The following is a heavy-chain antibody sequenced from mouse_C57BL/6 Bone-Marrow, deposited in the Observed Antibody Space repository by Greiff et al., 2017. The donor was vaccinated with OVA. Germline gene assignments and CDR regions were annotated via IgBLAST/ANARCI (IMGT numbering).Heavy chain of an antibody. Sequence: QVQLKQSGAELMKPGASVKLSCKATGYTFTGYWIAWVKQRPGHGLEWIGEILPGSGSTNYNEKFKGKATFTADTSSNTAYMQLSSLTTEDSAIYYGARKFYYGNFYYFDYWGQGTTLTVSS. D-gene: IGHD2-1*01. CDR1: GYTFTGYW. J-gene: IGHJ2*01. V-gene: IGHV1-9*01. CDR2: ILPGSGST. CDR3: ARKFYYGNFYYFDY.